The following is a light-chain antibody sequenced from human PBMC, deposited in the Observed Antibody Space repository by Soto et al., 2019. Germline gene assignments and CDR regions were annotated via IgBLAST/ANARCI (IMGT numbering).Light chain of an antibody. Sequence: DIVMTQSPDSLAVSLGERATINCKSSQSVLYSSNNKNSIAWYQQKPGQPPRLLIYWASTRESGVPDRFSGSGSGTDFTLTISSLQSEDFAVYYCQQYDNWPRTFGQGTKVDIK. V-gene: IGKV4-1*01. CDR2: WAS. CDR3: QQYDNWPRT. CDR1: QSVLYSSNNKNS. J-gene: IGKJ1*01.